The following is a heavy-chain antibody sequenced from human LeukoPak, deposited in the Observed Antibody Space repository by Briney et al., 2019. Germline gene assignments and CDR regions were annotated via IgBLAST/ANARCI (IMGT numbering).Heavy chain of an antibody. V-gene: IGHV4-59*11. Sequence: SETLSLTCSVSDDSFSTHYWTWIRHPPGKGLEWIGYISSIGSTNYNPSLKSRVTITVDTSKKQFSLKMTSVTAADTAVYYCARGSGYYTPGWVFDYWGQGTLVTVSS. J-gene: IGHJ4*02. CDR3: ARGSGYYTPGWVFDY. CDR1: DDSFSTHY. D-gene: IGHD3-3*01. CDR2: ISSIGST.